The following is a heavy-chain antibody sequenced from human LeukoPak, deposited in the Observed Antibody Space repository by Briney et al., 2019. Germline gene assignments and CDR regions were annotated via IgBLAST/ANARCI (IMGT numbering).Heavy chain of an antibody. CDR3: AREYYYDSSGYYAGGAFDI. Sequence: TPSETLSLTCTGSGGSISSYYWSWIRQPPGKGLEWIGYIYYSGSTYYNPSLKSRVTISVDTSKNQFSLKLSSVTAADTAVYYCAREYYYDSSGYYAGGAFDIWGQGTMVTVSS. CDR2: IYYSGST. V-gene: IGHV4-59*12. J-gene: IGHJ3*02. D-gene: IGHD3-22*01. CDR1: GGSISSYY.